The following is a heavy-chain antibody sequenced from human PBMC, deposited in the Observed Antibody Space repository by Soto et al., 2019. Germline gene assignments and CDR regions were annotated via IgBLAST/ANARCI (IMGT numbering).Heavy chain of an antibody. CDR1: GGSISSGDYY. D-gene: IGHD3-10*01. V-gene: IGHV4-30-4*01. CDR2: IYYSGST. J-gene: IGHJ6*02. Sequence: SETLSLTCTVSGGSISSGDYYWSWIRQPPGKGLEWIGYIYYSGSTYYNPSLKSRVTISVDTSKNQFSLKLSSVTAADTAVYYCARDGDNYYGMDVWDQGTTVTVSS. CDR3: ARDGDNYYGMDV.